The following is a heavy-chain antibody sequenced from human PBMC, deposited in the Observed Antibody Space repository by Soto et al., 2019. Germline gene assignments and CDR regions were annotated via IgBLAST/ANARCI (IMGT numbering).Heavy chain of an antibody. V-gene: IGHV3-15*01. Sequence: VGSLRLSCAASGFTFSNAWMSWVRQAPGKGLEWVGRIKSKTDGGTTDYAAPVKGRFTISRDDSKNTLYLQMNSLKTEDTAVYYCTTFLIAVAGTADYWGQGTLVTVSS. CDR1: GFTFSNAW. CDR3: TTFLIAVAGTADY. D-gene: IGHD6-19*01. J-gene: IGHJ4*02. CDR2: IKSKTDGGTT.